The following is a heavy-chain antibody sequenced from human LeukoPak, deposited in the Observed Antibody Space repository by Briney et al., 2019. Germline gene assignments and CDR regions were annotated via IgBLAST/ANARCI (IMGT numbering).Heavy chain of an antibody. CDR3: ARVLYDYYFDF. CDR2: ISYSGIA. CDR1: GGSISSGGYY. J-gene: IGHJ4*02. V-gene: IGHV4-31*03. Sequence: SETLSPTCTVSGGSISSGGYYWSWIRPHPGKGLEWIGCISYSGIAYYNPSLKSRVIVSVDTSRNQFSLDLSSVTAADTALYYCARVLYDYYFDFWGQGTLVTVSS. D-gene: IGHD2/OR15-2a*01.